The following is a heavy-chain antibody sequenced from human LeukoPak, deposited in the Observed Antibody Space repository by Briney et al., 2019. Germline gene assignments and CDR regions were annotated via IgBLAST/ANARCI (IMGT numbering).Heavy chain of an antibody. CDR3: ARNPLVGATPYYFDY. J-gene: IGHJ4*02. CDR1: GFTFSSYW. D-gene: IGHD1-26*01. CDR2: INTDGSST. V-gene: IGHV3-74*01. Sequence: PGGSLRLSCAASGFTFSSYWMHWVRQAPGKGLVWVSRINTDGSSTSYADSVKGRFTISRDNAKNTLYLQMNSLGAEDTAVYYCARNPLVGATPYYFDYWGQGTLVTVSS.